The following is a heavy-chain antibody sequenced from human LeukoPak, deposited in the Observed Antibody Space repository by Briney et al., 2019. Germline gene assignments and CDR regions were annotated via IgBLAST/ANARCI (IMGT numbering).Heavy chain of an antibody. CDR2: IKEDGSER. J-gene: IGHJ4*02. D-gene: IGHD3-3*02. Sequence: GGSLRLSCEGSAFIFSGHWMNWVRQTPGKGLEWVASIKEDGSERQYVDSVKGRFSISRDNTKGSLFLQLNSLRAEDTAVYYCARDYSIYYFDYWGQGTLVTVSS. CDR3: ARDYSIYYFDY. CDR1: AFIFSGHW. V-gene: IGHV3-7*03.